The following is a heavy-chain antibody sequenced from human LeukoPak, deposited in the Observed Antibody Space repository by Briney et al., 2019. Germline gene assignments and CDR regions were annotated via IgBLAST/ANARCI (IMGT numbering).Heavy chain of an antibody. CDR1: GFTFSSYG. V-gene: IGHV3-30*02. J-gene: IGHJ4*02. Sequence: GGSLKLSCAASGFTFSSYGMHWVRQAPGKGLEWVAFIRSDGSNKYSADSVKGRFTISRDNSKNTLYLQMNSLRAEDTALYYCARGDWGYWGQGTLVTVSS. CDR3: ARGDWGY. D-gene: IGHD2-21*02. CDR2: IRSDGSNK.